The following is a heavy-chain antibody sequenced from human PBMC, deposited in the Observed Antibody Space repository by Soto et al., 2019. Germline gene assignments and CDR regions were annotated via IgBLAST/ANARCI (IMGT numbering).Heavy chain of an antibody. J-gene: IGHJ4*02. CDR2: ISAGGGST. CDR1: GFTFSTYA. D-gene: IGHD4-17*01. V-gene: IGHV3-23*01. CDR3: ARGRFYGDYGFDY. Sequence: GGSLRLSCAASGFTFSTYAMSWVRQAPGKGLEWVSAISAGGGSTYYADSVKGRFTISRDNSMNALYLQMNSLRIEDTAVYYCARGRFYGDYGFDYWGQGTLVTVSS.